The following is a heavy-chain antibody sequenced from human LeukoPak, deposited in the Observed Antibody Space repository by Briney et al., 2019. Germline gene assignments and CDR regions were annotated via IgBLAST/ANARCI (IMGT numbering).Heavy chain of an antibody. V-gene: IGHV4-34*01. CDR1: GFIVSDNY. J-gene: IGHJ4*02. CDR2: INHSGST. D-gene: IGHD2-15*01. Sequence: GSLRLSCAASGFIVSDNYMSWVRQAPGKGLEWIGEINHSGSTNYNPSLKSRVTISVDTSKKQFSLKLSSVTAADTAVYYCARPYCSAGNCYSNFDSWGQGTLVTVSS. CDR3: ARPYCSAGNCYSNFDS.